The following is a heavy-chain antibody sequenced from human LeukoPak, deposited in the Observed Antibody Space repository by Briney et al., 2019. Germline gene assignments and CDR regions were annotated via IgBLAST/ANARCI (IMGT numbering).Heavy chain of an antibody. V-gene: IGHV3-13*01. J-gene: IGHJ5*02. Sequence: GGSLRLSCAASGFTFSSYDMHWVRQATGKGLEWVSAIGTAGDTYYPGSVKGRFTISRENAKNSLYLQMNSLRAGDTAVYYCAKQWAQWLAQPNWFDPWGQGTLVTVSS. D-gene: IGHD6-19*01. CDR2: IGTAGDT. CDR3: AKQWAQWLAQPNWFDP. CDR1: GFTFSSYD.